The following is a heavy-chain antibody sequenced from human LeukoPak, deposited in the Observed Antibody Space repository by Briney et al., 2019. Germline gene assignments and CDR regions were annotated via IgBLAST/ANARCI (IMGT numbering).Heavy chain of an antibody. J-gene: IGHJ3*02. CDR3: ARGYCSSTSCFGDAFDI. CDR1: GGTFSSYA. V-gene: IGHV1-69*05. CDR2: IIPIFGTA. D-gene: IGHD2-2*01. Sequence: ASVKVSCKASGGTFSSYAISWVRQAPGQGLEWMGGIIPIFGTANYAQKFQGRVTITTDESTSTAYMELSSLRSEDTAVYYCARGYCSSTSCFGDAFDIWGQGTMVTVSS.